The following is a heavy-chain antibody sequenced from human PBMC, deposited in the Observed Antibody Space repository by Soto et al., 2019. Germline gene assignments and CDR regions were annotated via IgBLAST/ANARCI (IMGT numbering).Heavy chain of an antibody. CDR3: AKCVTHSDLQI. J-gene: IGHJ4*02. Sequence: TCISFALSCILQAPGKGVGWVPAISPGTGNTYYADSVKGRFTIYRDNSKNTLYLQMNTVRAEDTAVYYCAKCVTHSDLQIWVQGT. V-gene: IGHV3-23*01. CDR2: ISPGTGNT. CDR1: TCISFA. D-gene: IGHD2-21*02.